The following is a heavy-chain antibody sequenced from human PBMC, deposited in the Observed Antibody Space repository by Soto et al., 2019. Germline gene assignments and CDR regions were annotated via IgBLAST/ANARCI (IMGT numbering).Heavy chain of an antibody. V-gene: IGHV4-31*03. D-gene: IGHD3-16*01. CDR1: GGSISSGGYY. CDR2: IYYSGST. J-gene: IGHJ5*02. Sequence: SETLSLTCTVSGGSISSGGYYWSWIRQHPGKGLEWIGYIYYSGSTYYNPSLKSRVTISVDTSKNQFSLKLSSVTAADTAVYYCARDALYDYVWGSPPRGFDPWGQGTLVTVS. CDR3: ARDALYDYVWGSPPRGFDP.